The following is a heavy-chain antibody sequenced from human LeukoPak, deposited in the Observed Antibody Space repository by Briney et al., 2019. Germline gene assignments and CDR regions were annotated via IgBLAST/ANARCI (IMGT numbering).Heavy chain of an antibody. V-gene: IGHV3-30*03. CDR1: GFTFSSYG. CDR2: ISYDGSNK. Sequence: GGSLRLSCAASGFTFSSYGMHWVRQAPGKGLEWVAVISYDGSNKYYADSVKGRFTISRDNSKNTLYLQMNSLRAEDTAVYYCARGSKGSGYFDAFDIWGQGTMVTVSS. J-gene: IGHJ3*02. D-gene: IGHD3-22*01. CDR3: ARGSKGSGYFDAFDI.